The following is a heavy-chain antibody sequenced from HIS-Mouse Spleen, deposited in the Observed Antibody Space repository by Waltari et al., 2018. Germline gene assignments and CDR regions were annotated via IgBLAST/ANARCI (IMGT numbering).Heavy chain of an antibody. D-gene: IGHD3-22*01. CDR1: GFTFSSYG. CDR3: AKDRGTRILNDANYDSSGDY. V-gene: IGHV3-30*18. CDR2: ISYDGSNK. J-gene: IGHJ4*02. Sequence: QVQLVESGGGVVQPGRSLRLSCAASGFTFSSYGMHWVRQAPGKGLGWVAVISYDGSNKYYADSVKGRFTISRDNSKNTLYLQMNSLRAEDTAVYYCAKDRGTRILNDANYDSSGDYWGQGTLVTVSS.